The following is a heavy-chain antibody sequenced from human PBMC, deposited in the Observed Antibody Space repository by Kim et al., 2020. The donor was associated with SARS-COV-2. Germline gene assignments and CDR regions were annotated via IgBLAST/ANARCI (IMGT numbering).Heavy chain of an antibody. V-gene: IGHV3-7*01. CDR3: VRSIDY. CDR2: EGHEK. D-gene: IGHD3-22*01. J-gene: IGHJ4*02. Sequence: EGHEKRYANSGRGRVTIPRDNAKNSLYLQMNSLRVEDTALYYCVRSIDYWGRGTLVTVSS.